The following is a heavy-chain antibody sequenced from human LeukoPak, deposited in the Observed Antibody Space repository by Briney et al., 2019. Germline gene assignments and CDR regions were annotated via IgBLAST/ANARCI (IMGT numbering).Heavy chain of an antibody. V-gene: IGHV4-4*07. CDR1: GGSISNYY. CDR3: AGSGRYSDGLFSYYYMDV. Sequence: SETLSLTCNVSGGSISNYYWSWIRQPPGKGLEWIGRIYISGSTNHNPSPKSRVTMSVDTTKNKSYLKLSSVTAADTAVYYCAGSGRYSDGLFSYYYMDVWGKGTTVTVSS. D-gene: IGHD5-18*01. J-gene: IGHJ6*03. CDR2: IYISGST.